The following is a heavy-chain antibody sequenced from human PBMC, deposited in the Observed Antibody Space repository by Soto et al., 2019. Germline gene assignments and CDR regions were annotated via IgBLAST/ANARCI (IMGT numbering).Heavy chain of an antibody. J-gene: IGHJ4*02. CDR2: IHGDGGKI. V-gene: IGHV3-7*01. CDR3: GRDFYGGYTYGPGDY. Sequence: EVQLVESGGGLVQPGGSLRLSCAASGFMFSAYWMSWVRQAPGKGLEWVANIHGDGGKIYYVDSVKGRFTIPRDNAQRSLYLRMNSLRAEDTAVYYCGRDFYGGYTYGPGDYWGQGALVAVSS. D-gene: IGHD5-18*01. CDR1: GFMFSAYW.